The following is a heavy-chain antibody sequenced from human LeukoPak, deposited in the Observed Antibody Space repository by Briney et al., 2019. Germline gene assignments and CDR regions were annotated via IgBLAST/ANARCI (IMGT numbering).Heavy chain of an antibody. CDR2: IYYSGST. CDR3: ARLTAMVSGGDY. V-gene: IGHV4-39*01. Sequence: SETLSLTCTVSGGSISSSSYYWGWIRQPPGKGLEWIGSIYYSGSTYYNPSLKSRVTISVDTSKNQFSLKLSSVTAADTAVYYCARLTAMVSGGDYWGQGTLVTVSS. D-gene: IGHD5-18*01. J-gene: IGHJ4*02. CDR1: GGSISSSSYY.